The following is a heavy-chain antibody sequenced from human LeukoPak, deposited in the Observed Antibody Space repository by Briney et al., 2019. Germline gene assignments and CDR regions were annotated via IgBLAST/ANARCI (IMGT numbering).Heavy chain of an antibody. CDR3: ARDRYGSKSYYSFDS. CDR1: GFIFSDYY. J-gene: IGHJ4*02. CDR2: ISNSGNSK. D-gene: IGHD3-10*01. Sequence: GGSLRLSCAVSGFIFSDYYMGWIRQPPGKGLEWVAYISNSGNSKDYAESVQGRFTISRDNAKNSLSLQMNSLRVEDTAVYYCARDRYGSKSYYSFDSWGQGSLVTVFS. V-gene: IGHV3-11*01.